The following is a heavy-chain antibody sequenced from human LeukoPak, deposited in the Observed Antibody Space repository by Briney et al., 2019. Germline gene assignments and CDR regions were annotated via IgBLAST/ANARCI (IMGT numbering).Heavy chain of an antibody. CDR1: GFTFSIYA. J-gene: IGHJ4*02. V-gene: IGHV3-23*01. Sequence: LAGGSLRLSCAASGFTFSIYAMSWVRQAPGKGLAWVSGLNEDGGYTYYADSVKGRFTISRDNAENSLYLQMSSLRDEDTAVYYCARAMRSGYDYWGQGTLVTVSS. CDR3: ARAMRSGYDY. CDR2: LNEDGGYT. D-gene: IGHD5-12*01.